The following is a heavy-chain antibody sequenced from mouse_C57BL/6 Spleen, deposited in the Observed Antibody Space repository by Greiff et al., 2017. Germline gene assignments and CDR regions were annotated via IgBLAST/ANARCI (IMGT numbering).Heavy chain of an antibody. CDR1: GYTFTSYW. Sequence: VKLQQPGAELVMPGASVKLSCKASGYTFTSYWMHWVKQRPGQGLEWIGEIDPSDSYTNYNQKFKGKSTLTVDKSSSTAYMQLSSLTSEDSAVYYCARSGPLWYFDVWGTGTTVTVSS. D-gene: IGHD3-1*01. CDR2: IDPSDSYT. J-gene: IGHJ1*03. CDR3: ARSGPLWYFDV. V-gene: IGHV1-69*01.